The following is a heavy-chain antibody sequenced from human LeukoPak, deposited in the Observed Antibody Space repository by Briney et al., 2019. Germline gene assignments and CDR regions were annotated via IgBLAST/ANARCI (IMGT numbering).Heavy chain of an antibody. Sequence: KPSETLSLTCTASGGSIATSSYYWGWIRQPPGKGLERIGSIYYTGSAYYNPSLKSRLTMSVDTSKNQISLKLSSVTAADTAIYFCARHLRFWGSRSYWGQGSLVTVSS. D-gene: IGHD3-16*01. CDR3: ARHLRFWGSRSY. V-gene: IGHV4-39*01. J-gene: IGHJ4*02. CDR2: IYYTGSA. CDR1: GGSIATSSYY.